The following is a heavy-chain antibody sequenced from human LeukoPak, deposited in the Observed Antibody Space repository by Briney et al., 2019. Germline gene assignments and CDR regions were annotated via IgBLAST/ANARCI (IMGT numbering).Heavy chain of an antibody. D-gene: IGHD3-22*01. CDR3: ASDTSHTGGYYYREDAFDV. V-gene: IGHV1-8*01. J-gene: IGHJ3*01. Sequence: ASVKVSCKASGYTFTNYDINWVRQAAGQGLEWMGWMNPISGNTGYAQKFQGRVTMTRNTSISTAYMELNSLTSEDTAVYYCASDTSHTGGYYYREDAFDVWGQGTMVTVSS. CDR1: GYTFTNYD. CDR2: MNPISGNT.